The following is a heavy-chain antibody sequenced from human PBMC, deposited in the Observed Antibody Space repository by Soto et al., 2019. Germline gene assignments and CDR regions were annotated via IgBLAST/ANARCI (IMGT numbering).Heavy chain of an antibody. Sequence: GGSLRLSCAASGFTFSSYARSWIRQAPGKGLEWVSAISGSGGSTYYADSVKGRFTITRDNSKNTLYLQMNSLRAEDTAVYYCAKEGIVVVVAARPGFVDDWGHGTMVTVSS. J-gene: IGHJ4*01. V-gene: IGHV3-23*01. D-gene: IGHD2-15*01. CDR1: GFTFSSYA. CDR3: AKEGIVVVVAARPGFVDD. CDR2: ISGSGGST.